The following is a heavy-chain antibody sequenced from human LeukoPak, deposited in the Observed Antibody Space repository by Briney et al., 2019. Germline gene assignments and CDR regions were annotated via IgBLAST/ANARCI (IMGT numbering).Heavy chain of an antibody. CDR3: AKTALGYCSSTSCYKYFDY. CDR1: GFTFSSYA. Sequence: GGSLRLSCAASGFTFSSYAMRWVRPAPGKGLEWVSAISGSGGSTYYADSVKGRFTISRDNSKNTLYLQMNSLRAEDTAVYYCAKTALGYCSSTSCYKYFDYWGQGTLVTVSS. D-gene: IGHD2-2*02. V-gene: IGHV3-23*01. J-gene: IGHJ4*02. CDR2: ISGSGGST.